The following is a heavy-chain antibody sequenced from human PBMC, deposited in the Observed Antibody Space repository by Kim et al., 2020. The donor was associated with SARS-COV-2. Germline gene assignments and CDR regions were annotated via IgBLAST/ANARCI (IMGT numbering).Heavy chain of an antibody. CDR2: T. J-gene: IGHJ4*02. V-gene: IGHV3-23*01. D-gene: IGHD3-16*01. CDR3: VRDLTYDHAY. Sequence: THHANSVQGRFTISRENSKSTLFLQMNNLRAEDTAVYYCVRDLTYDHAYWGQGTLVTVSS.